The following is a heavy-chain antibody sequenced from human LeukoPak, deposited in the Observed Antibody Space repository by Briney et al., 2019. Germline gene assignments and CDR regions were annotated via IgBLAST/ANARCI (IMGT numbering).Heavy chain of an antibody. CDR3: ARGLNYYDSSDGYMDV. D-gene: IGHD3-22*01. J-gene: IGHJ6*03. CDR2: MQYDGSVK. CDR1: GFTFSNYG. V-gene: IGHV3-30*02. Sequence: PGGSLRLSCAASGFTFSNYGIHWVRQAPGKGLGWVTFMQYDGSVKFYADSVKGRFTISRDNSKNTLYLQMNSLRAEDTAVYYCARGLNYYDSSDGYMDVWGKGTTVTVSS.